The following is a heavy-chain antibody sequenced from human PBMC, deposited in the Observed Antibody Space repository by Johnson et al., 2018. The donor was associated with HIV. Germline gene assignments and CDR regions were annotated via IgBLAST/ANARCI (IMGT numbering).Heavy chain of an antibody. CDR1: GFTFSSYA. J-gene: IGHJ3*02. D-gene: IGHD3-22*01. Sequence: QVQLVESGGGVVQPGRSLRLSCAASGFTFSSYAMHWVRQAPGKGLEWVAVISYDGSNKYYVGAVKGRFTISRDNAEKSLYLQMNSLRAEDTAVYYCARDGQDRDDAFDIWGQGTMVTVSS. CDR2: ISYDGSNK. CDR3: ARDGQDRDDAFDI. V-gene: IGHV3-30*04.